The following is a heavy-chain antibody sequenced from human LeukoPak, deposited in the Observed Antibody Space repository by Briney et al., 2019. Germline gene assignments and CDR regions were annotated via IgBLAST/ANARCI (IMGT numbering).Heavy chain of an antibody. J-gene: IGHJ4*02. CDR3: ARDYYDILTGYYYYFDY. CDR1: STFW. CDR2: IKPDGSET. V-gene: IGHV3-7*01. D-gene: IGHD3-9*01. Sequence: STFWMNWVRQAPGKGLEWVANIKPDGSETHYVDSVKGRFTISRDNAKDSLYLQMNSLRAEDTAVYYCARDYYDILTGYYYYFDYWGQGTLVTVSS.